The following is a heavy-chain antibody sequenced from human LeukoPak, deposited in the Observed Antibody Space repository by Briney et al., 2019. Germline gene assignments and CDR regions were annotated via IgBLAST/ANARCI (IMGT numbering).Heavy chain of an antibody. D-gene: IGHD5-24*01. CDR3: ARAGRWLQSGGMDV. Sequence: GGSLRLSCAASGFTFSSYAMHWVRQAPGKGLEWVAVISYDGSNKYYADSVKGRFTISRDNSKNTLYLQMNSLRAEDTAVYYCARAGRWLQSGGMDVWGQGTTVTVSS. CDR2: ISYDGSNK. CDR1: GFTFSSYA. V-gene: IGHV3-30-3*01. J-gene: IGHJ6*02.